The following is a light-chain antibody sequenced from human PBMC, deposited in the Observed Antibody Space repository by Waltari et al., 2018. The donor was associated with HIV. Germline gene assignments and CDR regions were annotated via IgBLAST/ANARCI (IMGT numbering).Light chain of an antibody. CDR2: SNN. V-gene: IGLV1-44*01. J-gene: IGLJ2*01. Sequence: QSVLTQPPSASGTPGQRVTLSCSGSSSNIGRYTVNWYQQLPGTAPKLLIYSNNQRPSGVPDRFSGSKSGTSASLAISGLQSEDEADYYCAAWDDSLNGPVFGGGTKLTVL. CDR3: AAWDDSLNGPV. CDR1: SSNIGRYT.